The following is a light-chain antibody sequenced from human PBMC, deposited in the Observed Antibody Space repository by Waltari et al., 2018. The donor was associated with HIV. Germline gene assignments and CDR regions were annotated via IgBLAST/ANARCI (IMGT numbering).Light chain of an antibody. V-gene: IGKV3-20*01. CDR2: GAS. J-gene: IGKJ2*01. Sequence: EVVLTQSPGTLSLSPGERATLSCRASQSVGSSYLAWYQQKPGQAPRLLIYGASSRATGIPDRFSGSGSVTDFTLTISRVEPEDFAVYYCQQYGHSAVMYTFGQGTNLQIK. CDR3: QQYGHSAVMYT. CDR1: QSVGSSY.